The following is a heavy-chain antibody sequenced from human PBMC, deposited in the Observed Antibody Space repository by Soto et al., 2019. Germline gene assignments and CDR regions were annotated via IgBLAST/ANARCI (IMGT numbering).Heavy chain of an antibody. D-gene: IGHD4-4*01. CDR2: IIPIFGTA. J-gene: IGHJ4*02. CDR3: ARDGGVYDYSPFDY. V-gene: IGHV1-69*12. Sequence: QVQLVQSGAEVKKPGSSVKVSCKASGGTFSSYAISWVRQAPGQGLEWMGGIIPIFGTADYAQKFQGRVTITAHESPSAAYMELSSLRSEDTAVYYCARDGGVYDYSPFDYWGQGTLVTVSS. CDR1: GGTFSSYA.